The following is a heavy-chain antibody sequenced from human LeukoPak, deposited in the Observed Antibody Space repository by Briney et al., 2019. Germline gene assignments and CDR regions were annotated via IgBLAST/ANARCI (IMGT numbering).Heavy chain of an antibody. CDR3: ARVALDIVVVVAANFDY. D-gene: IGHD2-15*01. Sequence: PGGSLRLSCAASGFTFTNYWMSWVRQAPGKGLELVANIKQDRSEKYYVDSVKGRFTISRDNAKNSLYLQMNSLRAEDTAVYYCARVALDIVVVVAANFDYWGQGTLVTVSS. CDR2: IKQDRSEK. CDR1: GFTFTNYW. J-gene: IGHJ4*02. V-gene: IGHV3-7*01.